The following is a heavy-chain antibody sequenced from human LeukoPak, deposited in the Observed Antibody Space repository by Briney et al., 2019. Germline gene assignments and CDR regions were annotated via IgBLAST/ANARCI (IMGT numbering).Heavy chain of an antibody. J-gene: IGHJ4*02. V-gene: IGHV4-4*07. CDR2: IYTSGST. CDR1: GGSISSYY. D-gene: IGHD3-22*01. CDR3: ARDSRHYYDSSGYYTR. Sequence: SETLSLTCTVSGGSISSYYWSWIRQPAGKGLEWIGRIYTSGSTNYNPSLKSRVTMSVDTSKNQFSLKLSSVTAADTAVYYCARDSRHYYDSSGYYTRWGQGPLVIVSS.